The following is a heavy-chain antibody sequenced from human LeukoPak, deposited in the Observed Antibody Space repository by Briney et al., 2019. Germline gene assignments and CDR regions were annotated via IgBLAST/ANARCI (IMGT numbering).Heavy chain of an antibody. CDR1: GFTFSSYE. J-gene: IGHJ4*02. Sequence: GGSLRLSCAASGFTFSSYEMNWVRQAPGKGLEWVSYISSSGSTIYYADSVKGRFTISRDNAKNSLYLQMNSLRAEDTAVYYCARAVAFGGVIAYFDYWGQGTLVTVS. CDR2: ISSSGSTI. CDR3: ARAVAFGGVIAYFDY. V-gene: IGHV3-48*03. D-gene: IGHD3-16*02.